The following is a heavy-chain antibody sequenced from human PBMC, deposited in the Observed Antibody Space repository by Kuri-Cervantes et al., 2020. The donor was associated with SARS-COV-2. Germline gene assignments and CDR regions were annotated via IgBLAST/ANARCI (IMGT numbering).Heavy chain of an antibody. V-gene: IGHV4-34*01. CDR2: INHSGGT. Sequence: GSLRLSCAVYGGSFSGYYWSWIRQPPGKGLEWIGEINHSGGTNYNPSLKSRVTISVDTSKNQFSLKLSSVTAADTAVYYCARAHPSSSSPPFFDYWGQGTLVTVSS. J-gene: IGHJ4*02. CDR1: GGSFSGYY. CDR3: ARAHPSSSSPPFFDY. D-gene: IGHD6-6*01.